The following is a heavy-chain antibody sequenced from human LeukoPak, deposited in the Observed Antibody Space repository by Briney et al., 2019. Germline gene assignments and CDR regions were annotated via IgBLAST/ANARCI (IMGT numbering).Heavy chain of an antibody. Sequence: ASVKVSCKASGYTFTSYGISWVRQAPGQGLEWMGWISAYNGNTNYAQKLQGRVTMTTDTSTSTAYMELRSLRSDDTAVYYCATDGRDCSSTSCYTSRYYGMDVWGQGTTVTVSS. D-gene: IGHD2-2*02. CDR2: ISAYNGNT. CDR1: GYTFTSYG. J-gene: IGHJ6*02. CDR3: ATDGRDCSSTSCYTSRYYGMDV. V-gene: IGHV1-18*01.